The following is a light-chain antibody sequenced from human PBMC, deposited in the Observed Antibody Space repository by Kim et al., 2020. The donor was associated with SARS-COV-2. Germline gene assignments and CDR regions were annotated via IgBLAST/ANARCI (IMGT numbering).Light chain of an antibody. Sequence: DIVMTQSPDSLAVSLGERATITCKSSRSVLQSGNNNLAWYQQKPGHPPKLLIYWASTRESGVPDRISGSGSGTDFTLTISSLQAEDVALYYCQQYYTIPWTFGQGTKVDIK. CDR1: RSVLQSGNNN. J-gene: IGKJ1*01. CDR3: QQYYTIPWT. V-gene: IGKV4-1*01. CDR2: WAS.